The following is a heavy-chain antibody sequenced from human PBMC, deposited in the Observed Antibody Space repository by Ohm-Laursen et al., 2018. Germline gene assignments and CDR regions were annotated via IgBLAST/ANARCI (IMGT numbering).Heavy chain of an antibody. CDR3: ARGRGYSYGIAY. V-gene: IGHV4-34*01. J-gene: IGHJ4*02. Sequence: PGTLSLTCAVYGGSFSGYYWSWIRQPPGKGLEWIGEINHSGSTNYNPSLKSRVTISVDTSKNQFSLKLSSVTAADTAVYYCARGRGYSYGIAYWGQGTLVTVSS. D-gene: IGHD5-18*01. CDR2: INHSGST. CDR1: GGSFSGYY.